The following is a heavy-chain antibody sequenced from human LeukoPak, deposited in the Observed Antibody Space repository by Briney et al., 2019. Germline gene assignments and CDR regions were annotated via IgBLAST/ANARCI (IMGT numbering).Heavy chain of an antibody. J-gene: IGHJ4*02. Sequence: SETLSLTCTVSGGSISSYYWSWIRQPPGKGLEWIGYIYYSGSTNYNPTLKSRVTISVDTSKNQFSLKLSSVTAADTAVYYCAREGGNDSSGYYYVFDYWGQGTLVTVSS. V-gene: IGHV4-59*01. CDR3: AREGGNDSSGYYYVFDY. CDR1: GGSISSYY. D-gene: IGHD3-22*01. CDR2: IYYSGST.